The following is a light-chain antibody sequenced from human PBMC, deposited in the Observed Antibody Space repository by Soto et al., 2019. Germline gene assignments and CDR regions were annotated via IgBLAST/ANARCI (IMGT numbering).Light chain of an antibody. J-gene: IGKJ5*01. CDR2: WAY. CDR1: QSVLYSSNNKNY. CDR3: KQYYSTLIT. V-gene: IGKV4-1*01. Sequence: DIVMTQSPDSLAVSLGERATINCKSSQSVLYSSNNKNYLAWYQQKPGQPPKLLIYWAYTRESGVHDRFSGSGSGTDFTLTIRSLQAEDVAVYYCKQYYSTLITVGQGTRLEIK.